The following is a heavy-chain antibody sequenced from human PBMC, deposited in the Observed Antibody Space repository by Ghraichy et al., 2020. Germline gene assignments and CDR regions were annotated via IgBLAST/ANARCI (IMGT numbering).Heavy chain of an antibody. D-gene: IGHD1-7*01. CDR1: GFTFSSYA. J-gene: IGHJ4*02. CDR3: AKLRTGTTDY. Sequence: GESLNISCAASGFTFSSYAMSWVRQAPGKGLEWVSAISGSGGSTYYADSVKGRFTISRDNSKNTLYLQMNSLRAEDTAVYYCAKLRTGTTDYWGQGTLVTVSS. V-gene: IGHV3-23*01. CDR2: ISGSGGST.